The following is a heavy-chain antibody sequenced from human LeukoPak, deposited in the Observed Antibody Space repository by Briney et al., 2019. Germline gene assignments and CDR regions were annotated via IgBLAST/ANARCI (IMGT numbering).Heavy chain of an antibody. V-gene: IGHV4-34*01. CDR1: GGSFSGYY. Sequence: SETLSLTCAVYGGSFSGYYWSWIRQPPGKGLEWIGEINHSGSTNYNPSLKSRVTISVDTSKNQFSLKLSSVTAADTAVYYCARVRRVLPYYFDYWGQGTLVTVSS. CDR3: ARVRRVLPYYFDY. J-gene: IGHJ4*02. CDR2: INHSGST.